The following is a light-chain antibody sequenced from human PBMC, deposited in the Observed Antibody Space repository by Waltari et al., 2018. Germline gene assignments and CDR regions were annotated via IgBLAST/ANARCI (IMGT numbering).Light chain of an antibody. CDR1: SSDVGRYDY. CDR2: DVT. CDR3: CSYAGSYTHVV. V-gene: IGLV2-11*01. Sequence: QSALTQPRSVSGSPGQSVTISCTGTSSDVGRYDYVSWYQHHPGKAPKLMICDVTKRPSGVPDRFSGSKSGNTASLTISGLQAEDEADYYCCSYAGSYTHVVFGGGTKLTVL. J-gene: IGLJ2*01.